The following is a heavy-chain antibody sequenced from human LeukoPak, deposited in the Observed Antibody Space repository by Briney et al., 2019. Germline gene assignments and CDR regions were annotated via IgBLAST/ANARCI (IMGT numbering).Heavy chain of an antibody. Sequence: GGSLRLSCAASGFTFSSYSMNWVRQAPGKGLEWVSYISSSSSTIYYADSVKGRFTISRDNAKNSLYLQMNSLRDEDTAVYYCARDSRMGLDVLSHAFDIWGQGTMVTVSS. J-gene: IGHJ3*02. CDR1: GFTFSSYS. V-gene: IGHV3-48*02. CDR2: ISSSSSTI. D-gene: IGHD2-2*01. CDR3: ARDSRMGLDVLSHAFDI.